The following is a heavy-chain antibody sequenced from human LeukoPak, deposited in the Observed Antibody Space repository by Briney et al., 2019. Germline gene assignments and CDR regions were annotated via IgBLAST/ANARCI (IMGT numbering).Heavy chain of an antibody. CDR1: GYTFTSYD. J-gene: IGHJ4*02. CDR3: ARSEMATSLVDY. Sequence: ASVKVSCKASGYTFTSYDINWVRQATGQGLEWMGWMNPNSGNTGYAQKFQGRVTMTRNTSISIAYMELSSLRSEDTAVYYCARSEMATSLVDYWGQGTLVTVSS. CDR2: MNPNSGNT. D-gene: IGHD5-24*01. V-gene: IGHV1-8*01.